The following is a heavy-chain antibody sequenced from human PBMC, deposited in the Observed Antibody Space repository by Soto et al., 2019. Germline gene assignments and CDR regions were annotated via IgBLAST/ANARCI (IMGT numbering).Heavy chain of an antibody. CDR2: INSNTGGT. CDR3: ARESVVTGTHHFDY. J-gene: IGHJ4*02. CDR1: GYTSKDYF. D-gene: IGHD1-7*01. V-gene: IGHV1-2*02. Sequence: ASVKVSCKASGYTSKDYFLHWVRQAPGQGLEWMGWINSNTGGTNYAQKFQGRVTMTRDTPISTAYMELSRLTSDDTAVYHCARESVVTGTHHFDYWGQGTLVTVYS.